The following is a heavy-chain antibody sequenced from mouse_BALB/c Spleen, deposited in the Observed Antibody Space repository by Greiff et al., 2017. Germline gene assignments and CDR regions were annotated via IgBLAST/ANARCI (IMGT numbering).Heavy chain of an antibody. V-gene: IGHV1-52*01. CDR1: GYTFTSYW. J-gene: IGHJ3*01. D-gene: IGHD2-1*01. CDR2: IDPYDSET. Sequence: QVHVKQPGAELVRPGASVKLSCKASGYTFTSYWMNWVKQRPEQGLEWIGRIDPYDSETHYNQKFKDKAILTVDKSSSTAYMQLSSLTSEDSAVYYCARNGNLAWFAYWGQGTLVTVSA. CDR3: ARNGNLAWFAY.